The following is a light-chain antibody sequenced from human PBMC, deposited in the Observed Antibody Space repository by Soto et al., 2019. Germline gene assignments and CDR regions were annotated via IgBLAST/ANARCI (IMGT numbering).Light chain of an antibody. CDR2: GAS. CDR3: XXXXTWPXA. J-gene: IGKJ1*01. CDR1: QSVSSH. V-gene: IGKV3-15*01. Sequence: IVMTQSPATLSVSPGERATLSCRASQSVSSHLAWYQQKPGQAPRLLIYGASTRATGIPPRFSGSGSGTEFTLTISSXXSXDXAVXXXXXXXTWPXAFGQGTKVEVK.